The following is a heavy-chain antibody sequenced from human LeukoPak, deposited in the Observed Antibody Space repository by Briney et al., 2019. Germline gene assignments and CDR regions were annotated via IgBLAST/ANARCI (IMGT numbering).Heavy chain of an antibody. J-gene: IGHJ4*02. CDR3: AKEVLVVIESYLEK. D-gene: IGHD3-22*01. V-gene: IGHV3-23*01. CDR2: ITGSGQTA. Sequence: GGSLRLSCAASGFTFSSCAMTLVRQGPGEGLEWVSTITGSGQTAYYSDSVKGRFTTSRDNSKNTLYLEMSSLRAEDTAIYYCAKEVLVVIESYLEKWGQGTLVTVSS. CDR1: GFTFSSCA.